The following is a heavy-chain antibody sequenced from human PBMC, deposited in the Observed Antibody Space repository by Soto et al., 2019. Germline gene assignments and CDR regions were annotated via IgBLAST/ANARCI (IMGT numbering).Heavy chain of an antibody. D-gene: IGHD3-10*01. CDR2: INPRIGDT. Sequence: QVQLVQSGAEVKEPGDSVRVSCEASGYTLTAYYIHWVRQAPGQGLEWMGWINPRIGDTSYAQDLQGRVSMTRDTTISTVYMEPSRLTSDDTGIYYCARNMDYYYGAGSGNGHGFWGQGTTVTVFS. CDR1: GYTLTAYY. J-gene: IGHJ6*02. V-gene: IGHV1-2*02. CDR3: ARNMDYYYGAGSGNGHGF.